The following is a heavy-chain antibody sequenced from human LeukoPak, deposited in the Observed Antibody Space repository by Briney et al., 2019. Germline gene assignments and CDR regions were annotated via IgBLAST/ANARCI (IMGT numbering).Heavy chain of an antibody. CDR1: GFTFSSYW. CDR3: ARLLGYCSGGSCYTTDDAFNI. V-gene: IGHV3-7*01. D-gene: IGHD2-15*01. Sequence: PGGSLRLSCAASGFTFSSYWMSWVRQAPRKGLEWVANIKEDGSEKYYVDSVKGRFTISRDNAKNSLDLQMNSLRAEDTAVYYCARLLGYCSGGSCYTTDDAFNIWGQGTMVTVSS. J-gene: IGHJ3*02. CDR2: IKEDGSEK.